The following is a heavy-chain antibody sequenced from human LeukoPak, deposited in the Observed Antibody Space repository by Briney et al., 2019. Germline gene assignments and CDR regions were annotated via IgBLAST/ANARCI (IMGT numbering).Heavy chain of an antibody. CDR2: INAGNGNT. CDR1: GYTFTNYP. Sequence: ASVKVSCKASGYTFTNYPMHWVRQAPGQRLEWVGWINAGNGNTKYSQKLQGRVTMTTDTSTSTAYMEPRSLRSDDTAVYYCARVGYSSSWYTPYYYYYGMDVWGQGTTVTVSS. V-gene: IGHV1-3*01. D-gene: IGHD6-13*01. CDR3: ARVGYSSSWYTPYYYYYGMDV. J-gene: IGHJ6*02.